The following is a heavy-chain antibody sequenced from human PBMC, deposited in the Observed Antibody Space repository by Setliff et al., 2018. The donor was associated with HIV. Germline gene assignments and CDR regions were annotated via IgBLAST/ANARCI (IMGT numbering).Heavy chain of an antibody. D-gene: IGHD2-8*01. CDR2: IYYSGNT. J-gene: IGHJ3*02. Sequence: PSETLSLTCNVSDGSISSSSYYWAWIRQPPGKGLEWIGTIYYSGNTYYRPSLKSRVTVSIDTSKNQFSLRLNSVTAADTAVYYCARPTTGLGGGAAFDIWGQGTMVTVSS. CDR1: DGSISSSSYY. V-gene: IGHV4-39*01. CDR3: ARPTTGLGGGAAFDI.